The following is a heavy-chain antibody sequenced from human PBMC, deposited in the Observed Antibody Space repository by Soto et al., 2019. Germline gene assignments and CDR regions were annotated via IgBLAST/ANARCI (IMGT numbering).Heavy chain of an antibody. CDR3: ARLLWFGDAHYFDY. V-gene: IGHV1-69*02. CDR2: IIPILGIA. D-gene: IGHD3-10*01. CDR1: GGTFSSYT. J-gene: IGHJ4*02. Sequence: QVQLVQSGAEVKKPGSSVTVSCKASGGTFSSYTISWVRQAPGQGLEWMGRIIPILGIANYAQKFHGRVTITAEKSTSTAYMELSSLRSEDTAVYYCARLLWFGDAHYFDYWGQGTLVTVSS.